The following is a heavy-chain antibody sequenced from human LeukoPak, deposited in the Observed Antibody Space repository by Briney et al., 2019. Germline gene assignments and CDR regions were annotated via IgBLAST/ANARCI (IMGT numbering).Heavy chain of an antibody. V-gene: IGHV3-48*01. D-gene: IGHD3-10*01. J-gene: IGHJ4*02. CDR1: GFSFSTYS. Sequence: GGSLRLSCAASGFSFSTYSMNWVRQAPGKGLEWVSYISSSSSPTYSADSVKGRFTISRDNGKNSLYLQMNSLRAEDTAVYYCVSADFGVWGQGTLVTVSS. CDR2: ISSSSSPT. CDR3: VSADFGV.